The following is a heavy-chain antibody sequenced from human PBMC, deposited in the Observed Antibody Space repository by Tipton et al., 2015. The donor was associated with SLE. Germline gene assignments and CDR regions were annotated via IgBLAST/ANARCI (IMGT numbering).Heavy chain of an antibody. D-gene: IGHD2-15*01. Sequence: TLSLTCTVSGGSISSSSYYWGWIRQPPGKGLEWIGSIYYSWSTYYNPSLKRRVTISVDTSKNQFSLKLSSVTAADPAVYYGARRWAVVVVAARWFDPWGQGTLVTVSS. CDR2: IYYSWST. CDR3: ARRWAVVVVAARWFDP. J-gene: IGHJ5*02. CDR1: GGSISSSSYY. V-gene: IGHV4-39*07.